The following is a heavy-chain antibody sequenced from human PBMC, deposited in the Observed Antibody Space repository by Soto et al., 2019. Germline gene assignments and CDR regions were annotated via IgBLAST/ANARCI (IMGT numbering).Heavy chain of an antibody. CDR2: VSGSGDST. Sequence: EVQLLESGGGLAQPGGSLRLSCAASAFTFSSYAMSWVRQAPGKGLEWVSAVSGSGDSTYYGDSVKGRFTISRDNSKNTLYLQVNGLRAEDTAVYYCAKGLASDCPGCTQDYWGQGTLVTVSS. J-gene: IGHJ4*02. D-gene: IGHD2-21*02. V-gene: IGHV3-23*01. CDR1: AFTFSSYA. CDR3: AKGLASDCPGCTQDY.